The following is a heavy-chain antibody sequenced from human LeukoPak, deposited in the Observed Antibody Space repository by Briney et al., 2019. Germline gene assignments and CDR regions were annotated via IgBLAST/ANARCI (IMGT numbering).Heavy chain of an antibody. J-gene: IGHJ4*02. CDR2: INPSGGTT. CDR3: ARASLEVMVNY. Sequence: ASVKVSCKASGYSFTNYYMHWVRQAPGQGLEWMGMINPSGGTTNYAQKFQDRVTMTRDTSTNTVYLDLSSLRSDDTAVYYGARASLEVMVNYWGQGTLVTVSS. CDR1: GYSFTNYY. D-gene: IGHD2-21*01. V-gene: IGHV1-46*01.